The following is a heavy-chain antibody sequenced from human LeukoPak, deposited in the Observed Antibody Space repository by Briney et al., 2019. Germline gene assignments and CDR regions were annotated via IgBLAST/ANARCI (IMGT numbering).Heavy chain of an antibody. CDR2: INHSGST. CDR1: GGSFSGYY. J-gene: IGHJ4*02. V-gene: IGHV4-34*01. D-gene: IGHD3-3*01. CDR3: ARGHYDFWSGSFDY. Sequence: SETLSLTCAVYGGSFSGYYWSWIRQPPGKGLEWIGEINHSGSTNYNPSLKSRVTISVDTSKNQLSLKLSSVTAADTAVYYCARGHYDFWSGSFDYWGQGTLVTVSS.